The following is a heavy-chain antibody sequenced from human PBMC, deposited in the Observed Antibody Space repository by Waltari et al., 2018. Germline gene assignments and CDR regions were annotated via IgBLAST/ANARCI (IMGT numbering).Heavy chain of an antibody. CDR3: ASRATPRERCTDGVCYNDYYYGMDV. J-gene: IGHJ6*02. V-gene: IGHV4-34*01. CDR1: GGSFSGYY. Sequence: QVQLQQWGAGLLKPSETLSLTCAVYGGSFSGYYWSWIRQPPGKGLEWIGEINHSGSTNYNPSLKSRVTISVDTSKNQFSLKLSSVTAADTAVYYCASRATPRERCTDGVCYNDYYYGMDVWGQGTTVTVSS. CDR2: INHSGST. D-gene: IGHD2-8*01.